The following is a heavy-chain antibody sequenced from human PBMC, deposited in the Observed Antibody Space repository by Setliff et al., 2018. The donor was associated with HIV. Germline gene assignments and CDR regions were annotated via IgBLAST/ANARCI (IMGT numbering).Heavy chain of an antibody. J-gene: IGHJ6*04. CDR1: GDSISSGGYY. CDR3: ARLGEHDTGDLDV. CDR2: IYTSGNT. V-gene: IGHV4-61*09. Sequence: SETLSLTCKVSGDSISSGGYYLTWIRKPAGKGLEWIGHIYTSGNTNYNPSLKSRFSISVATSKNQFFLTLTSATAADSAVYDCARLGEHDTGDLDVWGKGTTVTVSS. D-gene: IGHD1-1*01.